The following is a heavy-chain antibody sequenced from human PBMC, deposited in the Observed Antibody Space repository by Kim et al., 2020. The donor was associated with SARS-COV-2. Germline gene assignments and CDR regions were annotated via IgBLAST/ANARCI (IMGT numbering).Heavy chain of an antibody. J-gene: IGHJ4*02. CDR1: GFTFSSYG. CDR2: ITVSGGST. Sequence: GGSLRLSCAASGFTFSSYGMSLVRQAPGKGLAWVSGITVSGGSTYYADSAKGRFTISRDNSKNTLYLQMNSLRAEDTAVYYCARGNYGLDYWGQGTLVTV. D-gene: IGHD3-10*01. V-gene: IGHV3-23*01. CDR3: ARGNYGLDY.